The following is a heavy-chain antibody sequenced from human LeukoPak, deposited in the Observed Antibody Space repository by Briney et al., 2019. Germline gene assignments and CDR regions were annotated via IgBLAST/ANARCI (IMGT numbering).Heavy chain of an antibody. Sequence: GGSLRLSCAASGFTFSSYSMNWGRQAPGKGLEWVSSISGRSSYIYYADSVRGRLTLSRDNAKKSLHLHLHSLRAEDAAVYYCATSHIDSSGYYYLGAFDLWRQGTMVTVSS. CDR3: ATSHIDSSGYYYLGAFDL. D-gene: IGHD3-22*01. V-gene: IGHV3-21*01. CDR2: ISGRSSYI. CDR1: GFTFSSYS. J-gene: IGHJ3*01.